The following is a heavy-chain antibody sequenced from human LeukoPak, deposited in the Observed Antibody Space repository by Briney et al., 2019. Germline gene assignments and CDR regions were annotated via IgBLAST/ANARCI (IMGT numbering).Heavy chain of an antibody. J-gene: IGHJ4*02. CDR1: GFTFSSYG. Sequence: PGGSLRLSCAATGFTFSSYGMSWVRQAPGKGLEWVSTISGSGGTTHYADSVKGRFTISRDNSKNTPYLQMNSLRAGDTAVYYCADSHDTSGFYRYFDYWGQGALVTVSS. CDR2: ISGSGGTT. D-gene: IGHD3-22*01. CDR3: ADSHDTSGFYRYFDY. V-gene: IGHV3-23*01.